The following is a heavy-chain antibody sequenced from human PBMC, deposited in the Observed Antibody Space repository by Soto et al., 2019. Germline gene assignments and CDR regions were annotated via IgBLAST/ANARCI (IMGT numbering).Heavy chain of an antibody. V-gene: IGHV4-34*01. CDR3: ARDPVGTTHYYYGLDV. CDR2: VYHGGIA. Sequence: SETLSLTCGVYGGSLSGYYWSWIRQSPGKGLEYVGKVYHGGIADYNPSLESRVTISVDTSKKQFSLTLSSVTAADTAVYYCARDPVGTTHYYYGLDVWGQGTTVTVSS. D-gene: IGHD2-21*02. CDR1: GGSLSGYY. J-gene: IGHJ6*02.